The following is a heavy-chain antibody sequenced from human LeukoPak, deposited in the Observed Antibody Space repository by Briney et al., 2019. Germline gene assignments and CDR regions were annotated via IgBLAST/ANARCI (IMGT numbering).Heavy chain of an antibody. D-gene: IGHD2-21*01. CDR2: VDPEDGET. J-gene: IGHJ3*02. V-gene: IGHV1-69-2*01. Sequence: ASVKVSSKVSGYTFTDYYMHWVQQAPGKGLEWMGLVDPEDGETIYAEKFQGRVTITADTSTDTAYMELSSLRSEDTAVYYCATGASYGDAFDIWGQGTMVTVSS. CDR3: ATGASYGDAFDI. CDR1: GYTFTDYY.